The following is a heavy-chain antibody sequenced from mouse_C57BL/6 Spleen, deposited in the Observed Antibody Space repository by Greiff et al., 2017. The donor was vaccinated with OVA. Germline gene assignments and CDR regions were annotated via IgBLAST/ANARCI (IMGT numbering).Heavy chain of an antibody. CDR1: GYAFSSSW. CDR2: IYPGDGDT. V-gene: IGHV1-82*01. J-gene: IGHJ2*01. Sequence: QVQLKESGPELVKPGASVKISCKASGYAFSSSWMNWVKQRPGKGLEWIGRIYPGDGDTNYNGKFKGKATLTADKSSSTAYMQLSSLTSEDSAVYFCAALLLNYWGQGTTLTVSS. CDR3: AALLLNY.